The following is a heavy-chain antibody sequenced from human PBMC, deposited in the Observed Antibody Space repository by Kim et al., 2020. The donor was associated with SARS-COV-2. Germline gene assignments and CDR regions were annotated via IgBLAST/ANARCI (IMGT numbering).Heavy chain of an antibody. V-gene: IGHV3-21*01. D-gene: IGHD2-8*01. Sequence: GGSLRLSCAASGFTFSSYSMNWVRQAPGKGLEWVSSISSSSSYIYYADSVKGRFTISRDNAKNSLYLQMNSLRAEDTAVYYCARERYCTNGVCSIPDYWGQATLGTVSS. J-gene: IGHJ4*02. CDR1: GFTFSSYS. CDR2: ISSSSSYI. CDR3: ARERYCTNGVCSIPDY.